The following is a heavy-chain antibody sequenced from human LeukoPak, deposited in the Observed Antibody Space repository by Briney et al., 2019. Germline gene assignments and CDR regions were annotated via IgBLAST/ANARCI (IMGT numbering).Heavy chain of an antibody. CDR3: ARDLAPGYYYDSSGYYYDCFDY. CDR1: GFTFSSYS. V-gene: IGHV3-21*01. Sequence: GGSLRLSCAASGFTFSSYSMNWVRQAPGKELEWVSSISSSSSYIYYADSVKGRFTISRDNAKNSLYLQMNSLRAEDTAVYYCARDLAPGYYYDSSGYYYDCFDYWGQGTLVTVSS. J-gene: IGHJ4*02. D-gene: IGHD3-22*01. CDR2: ISSSSSYI.